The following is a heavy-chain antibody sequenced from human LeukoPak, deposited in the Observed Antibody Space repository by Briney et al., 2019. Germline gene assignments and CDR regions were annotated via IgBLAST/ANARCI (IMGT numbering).Heavy chain of an antibody. CDR2: VSQSGDT. V-gene: IGHV4-34*01. D-gene: IGHD3-16*01. CDR1: GDSTSGYF. Sequence: SESLSLTCTVSGDSTSGYFCSWIRQSPGKDLEWIGEVSQSGDTYYNPSLTSRVTMSVDTSKNQFSLKVNSVTAADTAVYYCARGLGGPRLGYWGQGTLVTVSS. J-gene: IGHJ4*02. CDR3: ARGLGGPRLGY.